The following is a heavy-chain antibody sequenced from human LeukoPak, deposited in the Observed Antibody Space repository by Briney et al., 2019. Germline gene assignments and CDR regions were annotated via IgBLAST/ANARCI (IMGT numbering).Heavy chain of an antibody. Sequence: GGSLRLSCAASGFTFSSYAMSWVRQAPGKGLEWVSVISGSGDNTYYADSVKGRFTISGDNSKNTLYLQMNSLRAEDTAVYYCAKGSSPSCYSSCDYWDQGTLVTVSS. V-gene: IGHV3-23*01. D-gene: IGHD2-2*02. CDR1: GFTFSSYA. CDR3: AKGSSPSCYSSCDY. J-gene: IGHJ4*02. CDR2: ISGSGDNT.